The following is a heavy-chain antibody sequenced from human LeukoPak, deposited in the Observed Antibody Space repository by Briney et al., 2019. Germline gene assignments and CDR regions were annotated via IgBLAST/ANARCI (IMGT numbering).Heavy chain of an antibody. CDR3: ARLPTNYVWGSYRHSYFDY. D-gene: IGHD3-16*02. J-gene: IGHJ4*02. V-gene: IGHV1-8*01. CDR1: GYTFTSYD. CDR2: MNPNSGNT. Sequence: ASVKVSCKASGYTFTSYDINWVRQATGQGLEWMGWMNPNSGNTGYAQKFQGRVTMTRNTSISTAYMELSSLRAEDTALYYCARLPTNYVWGSYRHSYFDYWGQGTLVTVSS.